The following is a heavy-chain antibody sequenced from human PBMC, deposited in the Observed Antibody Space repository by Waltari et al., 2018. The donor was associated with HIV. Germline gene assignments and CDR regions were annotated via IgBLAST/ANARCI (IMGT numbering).Heavy chain of an antibody. V-gene: IGHV3-23*01. CDR1: GFTFSTNA. Sequence: EVQLLESGGGLVQPGGSLRLPWAASGFTFSTNALSWVRQAPGKGLEWVSSISGSGSSTYYADSIEGRFTISRDNSKNTLYLQMNSLRAEDTAAYYCAKVPQYISSSIYYYGMDVWGQGTTVTVSS. J-gene: IGHJ6*02. CDR2: ISGSGSST. D-gene: IGHD6-6*01. CDR3: AKVPQYISSSIYYYGMDV.